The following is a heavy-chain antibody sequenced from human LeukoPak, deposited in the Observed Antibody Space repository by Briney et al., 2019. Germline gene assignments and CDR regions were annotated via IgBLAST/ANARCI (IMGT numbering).Heavy chain of an antibody. D-gene: IGHD3-10*01. Sequence: GASVKVSCKASGYTFTGYFMHWVRQALGQGLEWMGWINPNSGATIYAQKFQGRVTMTRDTSISTAHMELSRLRSDDTAVYYCARDGSGFGATFFDYWGQGTLVIVSS. CDR1: GYTFTGYF. V-gene: IGHV1-2*02. CDR3: ARDGSGFGATFFDY. J-gene: IGHJ4*02. CDR2: INPNSGAT.